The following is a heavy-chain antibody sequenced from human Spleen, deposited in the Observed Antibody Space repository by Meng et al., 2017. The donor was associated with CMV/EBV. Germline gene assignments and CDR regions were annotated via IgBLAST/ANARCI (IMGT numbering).Heavy chain of an antibody. D-gene: IGHD4-23*01. Sequence: QVQLQESGPGLVKPSETLSLTCTVSGGSISSSSYYWGWIRQPPGKGLEWIGSIYYSGSTYYNPSLKSRVTISVDTSKNQFSLKLSSVTAADTAVYYCARDRWYYFDYWGQGTLVTVSS. J-gene: IGHJ4*02. CDR1: GGSISSSSYY. V-gene: IGHV4-39*07. CDR3: ARDRWYYFDY. CDR2: IYYSGST.